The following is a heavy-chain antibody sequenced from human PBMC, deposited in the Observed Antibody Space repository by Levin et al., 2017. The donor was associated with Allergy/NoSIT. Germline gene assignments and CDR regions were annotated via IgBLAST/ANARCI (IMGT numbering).Heavy chain of an antibody. D-gene: IGHD3-10*01. CDR2: ISAYNGNT. J-gene: IGHJ6*02. V-gene: IGHV1-18*01. CDR1: GYTFTSYG. Sequence: ASVKVSCKASGYTFTSYGISWVRQAPGQGLEWMGWISAYNGNTNYAQKLQGRVTMTTDTSTSTAYMELRSLRSDDTAVYYCARDGDYGSGSYYYYYGMDGWGQGTTVTVSS. CDR3: ARDGDYGSGSYYYYYGMDG.